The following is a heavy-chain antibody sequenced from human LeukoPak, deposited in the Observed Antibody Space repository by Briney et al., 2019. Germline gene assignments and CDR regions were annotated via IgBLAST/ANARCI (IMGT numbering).Heavy chain of an antibody. V-gene: IGHV3-74*01. CDR3: AKVGPMIVVVNPSNAFDI. J-gene: IGHJ3*02. CDR2: INSDGSGA. Sequence: GGSLRLSCAASGFPFSGYWMHWVRHAPGKGLVWVSRINSDGSGADYADSVKGRFTISRDNAKNTLYLQMNSLRAEDTAVYYCAKVGPMIVVVNPSNAFDIWGQGTMVTVSS. D-gene: IGHD3-22*01. CDR1: GFPFSGYW.